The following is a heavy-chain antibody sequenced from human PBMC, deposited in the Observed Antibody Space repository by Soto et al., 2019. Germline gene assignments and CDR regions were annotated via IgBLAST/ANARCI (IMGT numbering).Heavy chain of an antibody. CDR2: MGENENEK. Sequence: GGSLRLSCTASGFTLSGYWRNWVRQAPGKRPEWVANMGENENEKYYVDSGRFTLSRDNAKNSVDLQMNDLRVEDTAVYYCVRESFPGTGGFDMWGQGTLVTVSS. D-gene: IGHD2-8*02. V-gene: IGHV3-7*04. J-gene: IGHJ3*02. CDR3: VRESFPGTGGFDM. CDR1: GFTLSGYW.